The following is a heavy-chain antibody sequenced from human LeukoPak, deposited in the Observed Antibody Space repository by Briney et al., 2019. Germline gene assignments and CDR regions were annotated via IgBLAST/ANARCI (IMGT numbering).Heavy chain of an antibody. Sequence: SETLSLTCTVSGGSISSYYWSWIRQPAGKGLEWIGRIYTSGSTNYNPSLKSRVTMSVDTSKNQFSLKLSSVTAADTAVYYCAKVNYDSSGYSYFEYWGQGTLVTVSS. CDR2: IYTSGST. J-gene: IGHJ4*02. D-gene: IGHD3-22*01. CDR3: AKVNYDSSGYSYFEY. V-gene: IGHV4-4*07. CDR1: GGSISSYY.